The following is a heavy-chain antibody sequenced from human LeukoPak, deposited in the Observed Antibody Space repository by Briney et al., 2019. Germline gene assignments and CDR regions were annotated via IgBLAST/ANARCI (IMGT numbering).Heavy chain of an antibody. J-gene: IGHJ4*02. V-gene: IGHV1-2*02. CDR3: AREVDQLLYQ. Sequence: ASVKVSCKTSGYTFTGYYMHWVRQAPGQGLEWMGRINPNSGGTDYAQKFQGRVTMTRDTSITTAYMELSRLRSDDTAVYYCAREVDQLLYQWGQGTLVTVSS. CDR2: INPNSGGT. CDR1: GYTFTGYY. D-gene: IGHD2-2*02.